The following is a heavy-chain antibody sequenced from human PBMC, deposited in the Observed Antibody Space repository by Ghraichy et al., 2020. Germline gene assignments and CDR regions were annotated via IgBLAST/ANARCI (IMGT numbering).Heavy chain of an antibody. CDR3: ASDRGNSYGYAVFDY. J-gene: IGHJ4*02. CDR1: GFTLSSYG. D-gene: IGHD5-18*01. CDR2: IRYDGSNK. Sequence: GGSLRLSCAASGFTLSSYGMHWVRQAPGKGLEWVAFIRYDGSNKYYADSVKGRFTISRDNSKNTLYLQMNSLRAEDTAVYYCASDRGNSYGYAVFDYWGQGTLVTVSS. V-gene: IGHV3-30*02.